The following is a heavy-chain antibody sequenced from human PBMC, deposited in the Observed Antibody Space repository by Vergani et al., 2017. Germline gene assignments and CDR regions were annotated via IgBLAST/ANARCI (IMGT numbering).Heavy chain of an antibody. CDR1: GGTFSSYG. D-gene: IGHD3-22*01. CDR3: AGDFDSSCYNAFDI. CDR2: IIPMFGTA. J-gene: IGHJ3*02. Sequence: QVQLVQSGTEVKKPGSSVKVSCKASGGTFSSYGISWVRQAPGQGLEWMGGIIPMFGTANYAQKFQGRVTITADKSTSTAYMELSSLRSEDTAVYYCAGDFDSSCYNAFDIWGQGTMVTVSS. V-gene: IGHV1-69*06.